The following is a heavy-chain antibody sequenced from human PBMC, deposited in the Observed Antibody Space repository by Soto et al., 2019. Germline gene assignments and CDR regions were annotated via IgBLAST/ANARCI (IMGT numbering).Heavy chain of an antibody. CDR1: GYRFTSYG. Sequence: XSVKVSCNPSGYRFTSYGVIWVRQAPGQGLEWMGWLSGYNGNTNYAQKLQGRVTLTTDTSATTAYMELRSLRSDDTAVYYCARGSYDYGDYDPSVENFDQWGQGTLVTVSS. D-gene: IGHD4-17*01. CDR3: ARGSYDYGDYDPSVENFDQ. J-gene: IGHJ4*02. CDR2: LSGYNGNT. V-gene: IGHV1-18*04.